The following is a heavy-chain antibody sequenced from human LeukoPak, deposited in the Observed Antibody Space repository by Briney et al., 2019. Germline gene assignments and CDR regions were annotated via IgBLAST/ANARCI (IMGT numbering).Heavy chain of an antibody. CDR2: ISYDGSNK. D-gene: IGHD1-26*01. Sequence: PGGSLRLSCAASGFTFSSYGMHWVRQAPGKGLEWVAVISYDGSNKYYADSVKGRFTISRDNSKNTLYLQMNSLRAEDTAVYYCAKKDMGATDYWGQGTLVTVSS. V-gene: IGHV3-30*18. J-gene: IGHJ4*02. CDR3: AKKDMGATDY. CDR1: GFTFSSYG.